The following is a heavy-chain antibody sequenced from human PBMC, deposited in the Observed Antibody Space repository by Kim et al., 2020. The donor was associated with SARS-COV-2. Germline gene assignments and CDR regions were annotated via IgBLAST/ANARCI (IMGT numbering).Heavy chain of an antibody. Sequence: SETLSLTCTVSGGSISSSTYYWGWIRQPPGMGLEWVGSIYYTGTTYYNPSLKSRVTMSVDTSRNQFSLKLTSVTAADTSIYHCARHSRREGVRFQALDAFDIWGQGTMVTVSS. CDR2: IYYTGTT. V-gene: IGHV4-39*01. J-gene: IGHJ3*02. CDR1: GGSISSSTYY. D-gene: IGHD3-3*01. CDR3: ARHSRREGVRFQALDAFDI.